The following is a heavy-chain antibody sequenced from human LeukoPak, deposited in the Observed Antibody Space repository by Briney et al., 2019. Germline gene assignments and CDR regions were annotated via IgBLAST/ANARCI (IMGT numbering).Heavy chain of an antibody. Sequence: SVKVSCKASGGTFSRYAISWVRQAPGQGLEWMGGIIPIFGTANYAQKFQGRITITADDSTSTAYMELSSLRSEDTAVYYCARVYLKRDYCDSSAYFSFDYWGQGTLVTVSS. CDR1: GGTFSRYA. CDR2: IIPIFGTA. D-gene: IGHD3-22*01. J-gene: IGHJ4*02. CDR3: ARVYLKRDYCDSSAYFSFDY. V-gene: IGHV1-69*13.